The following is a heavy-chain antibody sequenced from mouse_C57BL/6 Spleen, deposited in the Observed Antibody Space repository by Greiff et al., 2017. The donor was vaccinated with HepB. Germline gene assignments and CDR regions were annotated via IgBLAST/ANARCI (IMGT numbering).Heavy chain of an antibody. V-gene: IGHV1-64*01. CDR3: ARSGGYDGYAMDY. Sequence: VKLQQPGAELVKPGASVKLSCKASGYTFTSYWMHWVKQRPGQGLEWIGMIHPNSGSTNYNEKFKSKATLTVDKSSSTAYMQLSSLTSEDSAVYYCARSGGYDGYAMDYWGQGTSVTVSS. J-gene: IGHJ4*01. D-gene: IGHD2-2*01. CDR1: GYTFTSYW. CDR2: IHPNSGST.